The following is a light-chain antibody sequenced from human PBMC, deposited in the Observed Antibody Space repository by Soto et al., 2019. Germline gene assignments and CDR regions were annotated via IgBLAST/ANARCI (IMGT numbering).Light chain of an antibody. Sequence: QSVLTQPPSVSAAPGQKVTISCSGSSSNIGKNYVSWYKQLPGTAPKLLIFENENRPSGIPDRISGSKSGTSATLVITGLQTGDEADYYCGTWDTTLSAGVLFGGGTQLTVL. CDR2: ENE. J-gene: IGLJ2*01. V-gene: IGLV1-51*02. CDR3: GTWDTTLSAGVL. CDR1: SSNIGKNY.